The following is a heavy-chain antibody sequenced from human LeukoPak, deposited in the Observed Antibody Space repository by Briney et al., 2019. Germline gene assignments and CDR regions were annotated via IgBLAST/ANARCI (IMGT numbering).Heavy chain of an antibody. D-gene: IGHD2-15*01. Sequence: GGSLRLSCAASGFTFDDYGMSWVRQAPGKGLEWVSGINWNGGSTGYADSVKGRFTISRDNAKNSLYLQMNSLRAEDTAVYYCARGITPIGYCSGGSCYWFDPWGQGTLVTVSS. J-gene: IGHJ5*02. V-gene: IGHV3-20*04. CDR3: ARGITPIGYCSGGSCYWFDP. CDR1: GFTFDDYG. CDR2: INWNGGST.